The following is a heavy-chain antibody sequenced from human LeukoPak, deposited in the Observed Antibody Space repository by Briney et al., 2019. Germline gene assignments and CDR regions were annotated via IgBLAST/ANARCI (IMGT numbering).Heavy chain of an antibody. V-gene: IGHV3-23*01. D-gene: IGHD6-19*01. CDR3: AKDGAGYSSGWVFDY. J-gene: IGHJ4*02. Sequence: PGGSLRLSCAASGITFSSHAMGWVRQAPGKGLEWVSGISGSGGSTYYADSVKGRFTISRDNSKNTLYLQMNSLRVEDTAVYYCAKDGAGYSSGWVFDYWGQGTLVTVSS. CDR1: GITFSSHA. CDR2: ISGSGGST.